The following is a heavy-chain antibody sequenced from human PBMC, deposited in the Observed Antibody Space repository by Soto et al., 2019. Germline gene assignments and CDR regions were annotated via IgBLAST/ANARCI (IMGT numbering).Heavy chain of an antibody. V-gene: IGHV3-21*04. CDR1: GFTFSYYR. Sequence: EVQLVESGGGLVKPGESLRVSCAASGFTFSYYRLHWVRQAPGKGLEWVSSISGSSTYIYYSDRVKGRFTISRDNAKNSLYLRMYSLRAEDTAVYYCARGYGTGLYNSGWSPRYWGQGTLVTVSS. CDR2: ISGSSTYI. J-gene: IGHJ4*02. D-gene: IGHD6-19*01. CDR3: ARGYGTGLYNSGWSPRY.